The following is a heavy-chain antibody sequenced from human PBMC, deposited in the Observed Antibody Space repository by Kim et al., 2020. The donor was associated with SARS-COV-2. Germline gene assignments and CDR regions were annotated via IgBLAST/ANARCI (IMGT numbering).Heavy chain of an antibody. CDR1: GFTFSSFA. J-gene: IGHJ4*02. CDR2: VSSSGDTT. Sequence: GGSLRLSCAASGFTFSSFAMTWVRQAPGKGLESVSVVSSSGDTTYYADSVKGRFTISRDNSKNTLYLQMNSLRAEDTAVYYCTKDGNGYSNWGQGTLVTVSS. CDR3: TKDGNGYSN. D-gene: IGHD2-21*01. V-gene: IGHV3-23*01.